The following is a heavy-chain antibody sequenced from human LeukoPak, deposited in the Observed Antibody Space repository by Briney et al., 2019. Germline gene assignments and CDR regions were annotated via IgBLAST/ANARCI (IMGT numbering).Heavy chain of an antibody. Sequence: PGGSLRLSCAASGFTFNNYAMTWVRQAPGKGLEWVSVINGGGSSYYADSVKGRFTVSRDNSKNTLYSQMNSLRDEDTAIYYCAKGQGYNYGDSIDYWGQGTLSPSPQ. J-gene: IGHJ4*02. D-gene: IGHD5-18*01. CDR1: GFTFNNYA. V-gene: IGHV3-23*01. CDR2: INGGGSS. CDR3: AKGQGYNYGDSIDY.